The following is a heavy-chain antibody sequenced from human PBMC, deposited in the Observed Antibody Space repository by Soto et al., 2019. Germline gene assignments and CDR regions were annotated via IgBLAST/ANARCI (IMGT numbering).Heavy chain of an antibody. CDR1: GYTFTGHY. CDR2: IGPESGAT. Sequence: ASVKVSCKASGYTFTGHYIHWVRQAPEQGPEWMGEIGPESGATRYAQKFQGRVTMTRDTSITTVYMELKKLSPDDTAVYYCGRGRSGQIVVLYWGQGTQVTVSS. CDR3: GRGRSGQIVVLY. V-gene: IGHV1-2*02. D-gene: IGHD1-26*01. J-gene: IGHJ4*02.